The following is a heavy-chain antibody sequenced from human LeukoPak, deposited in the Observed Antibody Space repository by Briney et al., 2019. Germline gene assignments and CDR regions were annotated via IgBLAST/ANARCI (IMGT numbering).Heavy chain of an antibody. D-gene: IGHD2-15*01. CDR3: ARGPDIVVVVAASNWFDP. J-gene: IGHJ5*02. CDR2: INHSGST. V-gene: IGHV4-34*01. Sequence: SETLSLTCAVYGGSFSGYYWSWIRQPPGKGLEWIGEINHSGSTNYNPSLKSRVTISVDTSKSQFSLKLSSVTAADTAVYYCARGPDIVVVVAASNWFDPWGQGTLVTVSS. CDR1: GGSFSGYY.